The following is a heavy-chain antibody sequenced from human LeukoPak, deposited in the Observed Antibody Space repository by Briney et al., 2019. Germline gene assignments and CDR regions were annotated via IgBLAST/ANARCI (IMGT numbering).Heavy chain of an antibody. V-gene: IGHV3-53*01. CDR3: ARLLWFGESNNWFDP. D-gene: IGHD3-10*01. J-gene: IGHJ5*02. Sequence: GGSLRLSCAASGLTVSSNYMSWVRQAPGKGLEWVSIIYSGGITYYADSVKGRSTISRDNSKNTLYLQMNSLRAEDTAVYYCARLLWFGESNNWFDPWGQGTLVTVSS. CDR2: IYSGGIT. CDR1: GLTVSSNY.